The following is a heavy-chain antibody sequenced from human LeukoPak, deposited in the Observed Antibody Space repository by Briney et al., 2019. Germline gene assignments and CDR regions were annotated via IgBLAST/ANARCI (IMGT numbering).Heavy chain of an antibody. CDR1: GFTFDDYA. J-gene: IGHJ6*02. CDR3: AKDIGYGSGSYSPGYYYYYGMDV. D-gene: IGHD3-10*01. V-gene: IGHV3-9*01. Sequence: GRSLRLSCAASGFTFDDYAMHWVRQAPGKGLGWVSGISWNSGSIGYADSVKGRFTISRDNAKNSLYLQMNSLRAEDTALYYCAKDIGYGSGSYSPGYYYYYGMDVWGQGTTVTVSS. CDR2: ISWNSGSI.